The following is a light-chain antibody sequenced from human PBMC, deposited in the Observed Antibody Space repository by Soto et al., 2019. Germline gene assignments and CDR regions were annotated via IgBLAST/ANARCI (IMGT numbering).Light chain of an antibody. CDR1: SSHVGSYNL. CDR2: GVR. V-gene: IGLV2-8*01. J-gene: IGLJ2*01. Sequence: QSALTQPPSASGSPGQSVTISCTGTSSHVGSYNLVSWHQQHPGKAPKVMISGVRQRPSGVPDRFSGSKSGNTASLTVSGLQAEDEADYYCSSYAGSSVVFGAGTQLTVL. CDR3: SSYAGSSVV.